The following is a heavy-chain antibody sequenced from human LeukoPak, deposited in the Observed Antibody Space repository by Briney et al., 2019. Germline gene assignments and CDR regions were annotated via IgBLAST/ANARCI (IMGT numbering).Heavy chain of an antibody. CDR2: IYYSGST. J-gene: IGHJ4*02. V-gene: IGHV4-39*07. Sequence: SETLSLTCTVSGGSISSSSYYWGWIRQPPGKGPEWIGSIYYSGSTYYNPSLKSRVTISVDTSKNQFSLKLSSVTAADTAVYYCARLSNLAVAGNFFDYWGQGTLVTVSS. CDR1: GGSISSSSYY. D-gene: IGHD6-19*01. CDR3: ARLSNLAVAGNFFDY.